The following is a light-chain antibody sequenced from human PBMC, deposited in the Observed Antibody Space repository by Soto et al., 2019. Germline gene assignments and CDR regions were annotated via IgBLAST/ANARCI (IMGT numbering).Light chain of an antibody. Sequence: QSVLTQAASVSGSPGQSITISCTGTSTDVGGYNYVSWYQQHPGKAPKLMIYDVSNRPSGVSNRFSGSKSGNTASLTISGLQAEDEADYYCSSYTSSSTYVFGTETKVTVL. CDR2: DVS. CDR3: SSYTSSSTYV. V-gene: IGLV2-14*03. CDR1: STDVGGYNY. J-gene: IGLJ1*01.